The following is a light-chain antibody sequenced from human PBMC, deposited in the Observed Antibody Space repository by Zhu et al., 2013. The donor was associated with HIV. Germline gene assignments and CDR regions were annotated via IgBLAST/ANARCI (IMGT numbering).Light chain of an antibody. CDR2: DTS. V-gene: IGKV1-33*01. Sequence: DVQMTQSPSSLSASVGDRVTITCQASQDIDKYLNWYQQRPGKAPNLLIYDTSNLETGVPSRFSGSGSGTKFTLTISSLQPDDFATYYCQQYNSYSYTFGQGTKLEIK. CDR3: QQYNSYSYT. CDR1: QDIDKY. J-gene: IGKJ2*01.